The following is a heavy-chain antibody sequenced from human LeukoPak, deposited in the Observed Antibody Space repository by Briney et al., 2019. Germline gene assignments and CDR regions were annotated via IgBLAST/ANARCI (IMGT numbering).Heavy chain of an antibody. J-gene: IGHJ3*02. CDR2: ISAYNGNT. CDR3: ARPKYDILTGYLLDAFDI. CDR1: GYTLTELS. Sequence: ASVKVSCKVSGYTLTELSMHWVRQAPGQGLEWMGWISAYNGNTNYAQKLQGRVTMTTDTSTSTAYMELRSLRSDDTAVYYCARPKYDILTGYLLDAFDIWGQRTMVTVSS. D-gene: IGHD3-9*01. V-gene: IGHV1-18*01.